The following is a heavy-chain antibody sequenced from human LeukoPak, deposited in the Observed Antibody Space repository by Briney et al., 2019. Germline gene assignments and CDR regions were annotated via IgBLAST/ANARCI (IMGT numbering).Heavy chain of an antibody. V-gene: IGHV4-38-2*02. J-gene: IGHJ4*02. CDR3: ARDLGQWLVPVDY. D-gene: IGHD6-19*01. Sequence: PSETLSLTCTVSGYSISSSYYWGWIRQPPGKGLEWIGSIYHSGKNYYNPSLKSRVTMSVDTSKNQFSLKLTSVTAADTAMYYCARDLGQWLVPVDYWGQGTLVTVSS. CDR1: GYSISSSYY. CDR2: IYHSGKN.